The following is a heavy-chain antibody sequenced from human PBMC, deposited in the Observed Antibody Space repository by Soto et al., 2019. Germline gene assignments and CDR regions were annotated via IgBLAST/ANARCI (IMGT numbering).Heavy chain of an antibody. D-gene: IGHD3-22*01. J-gene: IGHJ4*02. CDR1: GFTFSSYA. CDR2: ISGSGGST. CDR3: AKARPRGDSSGYYYFDY. V-gene: IGHV3-23*01. Sequence: GGSLRLSCAASGFTFSSYAMSWVRQAPGKGLEWVSAISGSGGSTYYADSVKGRFTISRDNSKNTLYLQMNSLRAEDTAVYYCAKARPRGDSSGYYYFDYWGQGTMVTVYS.